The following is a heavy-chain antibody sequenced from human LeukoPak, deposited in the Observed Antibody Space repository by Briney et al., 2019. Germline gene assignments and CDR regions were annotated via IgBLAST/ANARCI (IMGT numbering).Heavy chain of an antibody. CDR2: IYSGGST. J-gene: IGHJ4*02. V-gene: IGHV3-66*01. CDR3: ARVDYGDYGFDY. CDR1: GFTVSSNY. Sequence: GGSLRLSCAATGFTVSSNYMSWVRQAPGKGLEWVSVIYSGGSTYYADSVKGRFTISRDNSKNTLYLQMNSLRAEDTAVYYCARVDYGDYGFDYWGQGTLVTVSS. D-gene: IGHD4-17*01.